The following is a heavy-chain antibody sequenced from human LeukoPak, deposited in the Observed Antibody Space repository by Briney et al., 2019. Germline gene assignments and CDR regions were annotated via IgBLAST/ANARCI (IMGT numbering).Heavy chain of an antibody. CDR1: GYTFTNYG. Sequence: ASVKVSCKTSGYTFTNYGISWVRQAPGQGLEWMGWISAYNGNTNQAQKLQGRVTVTTDTSTSTAYMELRSLTSDDTAVYYCARVEEVRGGITSFDYWGQGTLVTVSS. D-gene: IGHD3-10*01. CDR2: ISAYNGNT. V-gene: IGHV1-18*01. CDR3: ARVEEVRGGITSFDY. J-gene: IGHJ4*02.